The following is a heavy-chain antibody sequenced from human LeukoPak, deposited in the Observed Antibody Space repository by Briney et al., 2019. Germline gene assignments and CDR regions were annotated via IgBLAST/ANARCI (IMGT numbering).Heavy chain of an antibody. Sequence: VASVKVSCKVSGYTLTELSMHWVRQAPGKGLEWMGGFDPEDGETIYAQEFQGRVTMTEDTSTDTAYMELSSLRSEDTAVYYCAIHCSSTSCYHNPWGQGTLVTVSS. CDR3: AIHCSSTSCYHNP. D-gene: IGHD2-2*01. CDR2: FDPEDGET. CDR1: GYTLTELS. J-gene: IGHJ5*02. V-gene: IGHV1-24*01.